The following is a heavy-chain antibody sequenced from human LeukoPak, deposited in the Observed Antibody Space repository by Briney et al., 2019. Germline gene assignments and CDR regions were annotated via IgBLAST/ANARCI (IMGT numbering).Heavy chain of an antibody. V-gene: IGHV3-23*01. Sequence: GGSLRLSCAASGFTFSSYAMSWVRQAPGKGLEWVSAISGSGGSTYYADSVKGRFTISRDNSKNTLYLQTNSLRAEDTAVYYCAKRPGYYYDSSGYYQPTDYWGQGTLVTVSS. J-gene: IGHJ4*02. CDR3: AKRPGYYYDSSGYYQPTDY. CDR1: GFTFSSYA. D-gene: IGHD3-22*01. CDR2: ISGSGGST.